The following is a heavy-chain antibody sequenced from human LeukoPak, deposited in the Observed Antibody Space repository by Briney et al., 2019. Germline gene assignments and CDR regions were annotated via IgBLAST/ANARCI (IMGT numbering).Heavy chain of an antibody. CDR2: IIPILGIA. CDR1: GGTFSSYA. D-gene: IGHD4-11*01. J-gene: IGHJ4*02. CDR3: ARGLTTVTTSNFDY. V-gene: IGHV1-69*04. Sequence: ASVKVPCKASGGTFSSYAISWVRQAPGQGLEWMGRIIPILGIANYAQKFQGRVTITADKSTSTAYMELSSLRSEDTAVYYCARGLTTVTTSNFDYWGQGTLVTVSS.